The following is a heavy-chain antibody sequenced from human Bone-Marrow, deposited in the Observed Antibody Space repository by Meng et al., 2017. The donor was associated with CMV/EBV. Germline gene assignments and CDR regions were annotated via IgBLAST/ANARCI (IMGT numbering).Heavy chain of an antibody. D-gene: IGHD6-13*01. Sequence: SETLSLTCAVYGGSFSGYYWSWIRQPPGKGLEWIGEINHSGSTNYNPSLKSRVTISVDTSKNQFSLKLSSVTAADTAVYYCARGRAAGYYYYYGMDVWGQGTTVTGSS. J-gene: IGHJ6*02. CDR3: ARGRAAGYYYYYGMDV. CDR1: GGSFSGYY. V-gene: IGHV4-34*01. CDR2: INHSGST.